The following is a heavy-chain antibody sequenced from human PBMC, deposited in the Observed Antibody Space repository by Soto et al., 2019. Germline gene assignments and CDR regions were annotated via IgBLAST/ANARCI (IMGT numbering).Heavy chain of an antibody. Sequence: PSETLSLTCTVSGGSISSSTYYWGWMRQPPGKGLEWVGYIFTSGSTYYNPALKSRVTMSLDRSKNHFSVKLSSVTAADTAVYFCAVGRDWFDPWGQGTLVTVSS. CDR3: AVGRDWFDP. CDR1: GGSISSSTYY. J-gene: IGHJ5*02. V-gene: IGHV4-39*07. CDR2: IFTSGST.